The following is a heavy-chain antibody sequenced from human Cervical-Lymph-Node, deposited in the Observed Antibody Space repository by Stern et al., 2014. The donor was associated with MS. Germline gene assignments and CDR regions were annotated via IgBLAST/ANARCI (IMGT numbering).Heavy chain of an antibody. CDR2: IIPMFGPA. CDR3: GNKDMEYMYARHDY. CDR1: GGTFNNHV. V-gene: IGHV1-69*06. J-gene: IGHJ4*02. D-gene: IGHD2-8*01. Sequence: VQLVESGAEVKKPGSSVKVSCKVSGGTFNNHVISWVRQARGQGLEWMGGIIPMFGPANYARKFKDRVTITVEKYRSSVYMVLSTLNYEDTPIYYCGNKDMEYMYARHDYWGQGTLVTVS.